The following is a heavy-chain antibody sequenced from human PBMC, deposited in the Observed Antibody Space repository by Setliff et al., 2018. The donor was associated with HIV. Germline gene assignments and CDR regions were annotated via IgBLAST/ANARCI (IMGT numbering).Heavy chain of an antibody. J-gene: IGHJ4*02. Sequence: GGSLRLSCAASGFTFEDYAVIWVRQAPGRGLEWVGLIRSKGFGGTTENAASVKGRFIVSRDDSNNVAHLQMNSLTPEDTAVYYCTRTKTSGWRFFDSWGQGTLVTVSS. CDR3: TRTKTSGWRFFDS. CDR1: GFTFEDYA. CDR2: IRSKGFGGTT. V-gene: IGHV3-49*04. D-gene: IGHD6-19*01.